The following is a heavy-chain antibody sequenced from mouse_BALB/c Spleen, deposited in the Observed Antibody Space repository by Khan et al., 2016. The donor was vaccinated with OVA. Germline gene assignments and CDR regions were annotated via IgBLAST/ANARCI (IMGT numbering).Heavy chain of an antibody. Sequence: EVELVESGGDLVKPGGSLKLSCAASGFTFSSFGMSWVRQTPDKRLEWVATISSGGSYIYYSDSVKGRFTISRDNAKNTLYLQMSSLKSEDTAMYYCACSHYYGCVDYAMDYWGQGTSVTVSA. CDR1: GFTFSSFG. CDR2: ISSGGSYI. D-gene: IGHD1-2*01. V-gene: IGHV5-6*01. CDR3: ACSHYYGCVDYAMDY. J-gene: IGHJ4*01.